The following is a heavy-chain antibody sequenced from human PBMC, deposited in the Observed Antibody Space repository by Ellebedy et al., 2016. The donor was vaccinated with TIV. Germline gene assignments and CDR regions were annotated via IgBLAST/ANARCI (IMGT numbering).Heavy chain of an antibody. Sequence: SETLSLXXTVSGGSISSGGYYWNWIRQHPGKGLEWIGYIYYSGSTYYNPSLESRVVMSVDTSKNEFSLNLTSMTAADTAVYYCARLRDYVFYWGRGTLVTVS. CDR3: ARLRDYVFY. CDR2: IYYSGST. V-gene: IGHV4-31*03. J-gene: IGHJ4*02. CDR1: GGSISSGGYY.